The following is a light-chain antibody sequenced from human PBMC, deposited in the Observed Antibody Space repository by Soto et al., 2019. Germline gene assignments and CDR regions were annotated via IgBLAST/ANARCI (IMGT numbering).Light chain of an antibody. V-gene: IGKV2-28*01. CDR3: MQALQTSIT. CDR2: LGS. CDR1: QSLLHSNGYNY. J-gene: IGKJ5*01. Sequence: DIVMTQSPLSLPVTPGEPASISCRSSQSLLHSNGYNYLDWYLQKPGQSPQLLIYLGSNRASGDPDRFSGSGSGTDFTLKISRVEAEDVGVYYCMQALQTSITFGQGTRLEIK.